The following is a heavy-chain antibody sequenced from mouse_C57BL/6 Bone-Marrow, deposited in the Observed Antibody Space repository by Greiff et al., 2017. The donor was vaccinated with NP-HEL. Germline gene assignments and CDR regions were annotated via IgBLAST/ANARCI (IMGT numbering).Heavy chain of an antibody. CDR2: ISSGSSTI. J-gene: IGHJ4*01. CDR1: GFTFSDYG. Sequence: EVQRVESGGGLVKPGGSLKLSCAASGFTFSDYGMHWVRQAPEKGLEWVAYISSGSSTIYYADTVKGRFTISRDNAKNTLFLQMTSLRSEDTAMYYCAKEDYGSHYYAMDYWGQGTSVTVSS. CDR3: AKEDYGSHYYAMDY. D-gene: IGHD1-1*01. V-gene: IGHV5-17*01.